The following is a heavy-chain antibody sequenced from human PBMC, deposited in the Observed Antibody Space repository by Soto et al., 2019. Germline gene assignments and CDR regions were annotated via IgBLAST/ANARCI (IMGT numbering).Heavy chain of an antibody. D-gene: IGHD2-2*01. CDR2: IYYSGST. V-gene: IGHV4-39*01. J-gene: IGHJ3*02. CDR3: ARPFAIVVVPANDAFDI. Sequence: QLQLQESGPGLVKPSETLSLTCTVSGGSISSSSYYWGWIRQPPGKGLEWIGSIYYSGSTYYNPSLKSRVTISVDTSKNQFSLKLSSVTAADTAVYYCARPFAIVVVPANDAFDIWGQGTMVTVSS. CDR1: GGSISSSSYY.